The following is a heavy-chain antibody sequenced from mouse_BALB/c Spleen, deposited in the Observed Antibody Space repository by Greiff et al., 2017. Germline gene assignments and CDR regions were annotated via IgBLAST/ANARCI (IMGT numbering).Heavy chain of an antibody. Sequence: EVKLVESGGGLVKPGGSLKLSCAASGFTFSSYAMSWVRQTPEKRLEWVASISSGGSTYYPDSVKGRFTISRDNARNILYLQMSSLRSEDTAMYYCARGLFYYYGSSPYFDYWGQGTTLTVSS. J-gene: IGHJ2*01. V-gene: IGHV5-6-5*01. CDR2: ISSGGST. D-gene: IGHD1-1*01. CDR1: GFTFSSYA. CDR3: ARGLFYYYGSSPYFDY.